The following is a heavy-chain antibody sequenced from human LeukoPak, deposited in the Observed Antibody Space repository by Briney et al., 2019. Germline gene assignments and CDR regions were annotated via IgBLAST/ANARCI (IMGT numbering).Heavy chain of an antibody. J-gene: IGHJ4*02. CDR3: ARELSTFDILTGPWDY. V-gene: IGHV3-11*01. CDR2: ISSSGSTL. Sequence: GGSLRLSCAASGLIFSDYYMSWIRQAPGKGLEWVAYISSSGSTLYYADSVKGRFTVSRDNAKSSLNLQMSSLRADDTAVYYCARELSTFDILTGPWDYWGQGTLVTVSS. CDR1: GLIFSDYY. D-gene: IGHD3-9*01.